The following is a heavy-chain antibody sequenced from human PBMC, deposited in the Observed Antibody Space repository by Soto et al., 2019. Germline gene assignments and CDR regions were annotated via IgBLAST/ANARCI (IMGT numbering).Heavy chain of an antibody. V-gene: IGHV3-23*01. Sequence: PGGSLRLSCAASGFTFSSYAMSWVRQAPGKGLEWVSAISGSGGSTYYADSVKGRFTISRDNSKNTLYLQMNSLRAEDTAVYYCAKDLWGQLLTEDIVVVPAGGFDPWGQGTLVTVSS. CDR1: GFTFSSYA. J-gene: IGHJ5*02. CDR3: AKDLWGQLLTEDIVVVPAGGFDP. CDR2: ISGSGGST. D-gene: IGHD2-2*01.